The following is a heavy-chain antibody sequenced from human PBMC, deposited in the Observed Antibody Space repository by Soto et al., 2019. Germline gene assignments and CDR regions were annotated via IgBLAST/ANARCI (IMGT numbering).Heavy chain of an antibody. CDR1: GGSFSGYY. CDR2: INHSGST. CDR3: ALRGRLYYYYGMDV. J-gene: IGHJ6*02. V-gene: IGHV4-34*01. Sequence: LSLTCAVYGGSFSGYYWSWIRQPPGKGLEWIGEINHSGSTNYNPSLKSRVTISVDTSKNQFSLKLSSVTAADTAVYYCALRGRLYYYYGMDVWGQGTTVTVSS. D-gene: IGHD6-25*01.